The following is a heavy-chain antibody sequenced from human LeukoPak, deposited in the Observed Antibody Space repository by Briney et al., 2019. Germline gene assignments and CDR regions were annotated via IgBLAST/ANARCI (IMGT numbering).Heavy chain of an antibody. CDR2: ISSSGSTI. J-gene: IGHJ3*02. CDR3: ARAAMYYDILTGYHNHDAFDI. CDR1: GFTFSDYY. V-gene: IGHV3-11*01. Sequence: PGGSLRLSCAASGFTFSDYYMSWIRQAPGKGLEWVSYISSSGSTIYYADSVKGRFTISRDDAKNSLYLQMNSLRAEDTAVYYCARAAMYYDILTGYHNHDAFDIWGQGTMVTVSS. D-gene: IGHD3-9*01.